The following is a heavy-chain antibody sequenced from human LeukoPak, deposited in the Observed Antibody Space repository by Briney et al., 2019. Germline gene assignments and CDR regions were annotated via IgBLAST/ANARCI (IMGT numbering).Heavy chain of an antibody. CDR3: AREGEVRFVEGSPPWRSHDYYMAV. J-gene: IGHJ6*03. D-gene: IGHD3-3*01. Sequence: PGGSLRLSCAASGFTFSDYYMSWIRQAPGKGLEWVSYISSSGSTIYYADSVKGRFTISRDNAKNSLYLQMNSLRAEDTAVYYCAREGEVRFVEGSPPWRSHDYYMAVWGKGTTVTVSS. CDR1: GFTFSDYY. V-gene: IGHV3-11*04. CDR2: ISSSGSTI.